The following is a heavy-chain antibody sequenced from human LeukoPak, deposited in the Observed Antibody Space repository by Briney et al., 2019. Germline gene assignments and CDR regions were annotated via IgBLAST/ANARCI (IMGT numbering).Heavy chain of an antibody. D-gene: IGHD3-22*01. CDR1: GFTFSSYA. CDR3: AKSAYDSSGYYFLADAFDI. CDR2: ISGSGGST. Sequence: GGSLRLSFAASGFTFSSYAMSWVRQAPGKGLEGASAISGSGGSTYYADSVKGRFTISRDNSKNTLYLQMNSLRAEDTAVYYCAKSAYDSSGYYFLADAFDIWGQGTMVTVSS. V-gene: IGHV3-23*01. J-gene: IGHJ3*02.